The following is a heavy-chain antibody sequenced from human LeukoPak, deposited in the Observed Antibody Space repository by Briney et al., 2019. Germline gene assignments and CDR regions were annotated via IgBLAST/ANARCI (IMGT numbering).Heavy chain of an antibody. D-gene: IGHD3-10*01. V-gene: IGHV3-21*01. CDR1: GFTFSSYS. CDR3: ARGAVFTMVRGRGVDY. J-gene: IGHJ4*02. Sequence: GGSLRLSCAASGFTFSSYSMNWVRQAPGKGLEWVSSISSSSSYIYYADSVKGRFTISRDNAKNSLYLQMNSLRAEDTAGYYCARGAVFTMVRGRGVDYWGQGTLVTVSS. CDR2: ISSSSSYI.